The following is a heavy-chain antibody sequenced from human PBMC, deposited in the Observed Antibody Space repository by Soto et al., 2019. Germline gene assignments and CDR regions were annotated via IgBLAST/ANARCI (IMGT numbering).Heavy chain of an antibody. Sequence: PETLSLSYTGSDGPFCWTWLRQPPGKGLEWIGGITLRGSSTYSASLKSRVTISVDTSRNQFSLTLKSLTAADTAVYYCVRFVTLRFFDSTLFRFAPWGPGTMVT. D-gene: IGHD3-9*01. J-gene: IGHJ5*02. CDR1: DGPFC. CDR3: VRFVTLRFFDSTLFRFAP. CDR2: ITLRGSS. V-gene: IGHV4-34*01.